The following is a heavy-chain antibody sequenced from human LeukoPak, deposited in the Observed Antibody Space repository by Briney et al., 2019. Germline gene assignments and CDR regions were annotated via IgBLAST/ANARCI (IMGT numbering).Heavy chain of an antibody. V-gene: IGHV3-23*01. J-gene: IGHJ4*02. CDR3: AKDGYGGNSY. D-gene: IGHD4-23*01. CDR1: GFTLSSYG. Sequence: GGSLRLSCAASGFTLSSYGMNWVRQAPGKGLEWVSGISGSGGSTYYADSVKGRFTISRDNSKNTLYLQMNSLRAEDTAVYYCAKDGYGGNSYWGQGTLVTVSS. CDR2: ISGSGGST.